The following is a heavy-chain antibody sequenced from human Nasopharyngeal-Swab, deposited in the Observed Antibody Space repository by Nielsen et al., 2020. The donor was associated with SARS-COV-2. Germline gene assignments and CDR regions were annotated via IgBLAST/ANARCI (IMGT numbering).Heavy chain of an antibody. CDR1: GGSISSGSYY. V-gene: IGHV4-61*02. Sequence: LRLSCTVSGGSISSGSYYWSWIRQPAGKGLEWIGRIYTSGSTNYNPSLKSRVTISVDTSKNQFSLKLSSVTAADTAVYYCARVPYSGSSFDPWGQGTLVTVSS. CDR3: ARVPYSGSSFDP. J-gene: IGHJ5*02. CDR2: IYTSGST. D-gene: IGHD1-26*01.